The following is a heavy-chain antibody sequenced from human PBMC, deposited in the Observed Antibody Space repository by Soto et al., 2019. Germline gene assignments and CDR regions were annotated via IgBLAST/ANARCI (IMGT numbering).Heavy chain of an antibody. D-gene: IGHD5-18*01. CDR3: ARQPGYSYGYSHAFDI. J-gene: IGHJ3*02. CDR1: GFTFISYW. V-gene: IGHV3-7*01. Sequence: PWGSLRLSCAASGFTFISYWISCVRHSPLKGLEWVANIKQDGSEKYYVDSVKGRFTISRDNAKNSLYLQTNSLRAEDTAVYYCARQPGYSYGYSHAFDIWGQGTMVTVSS. CDR2: IKQDGSEK.